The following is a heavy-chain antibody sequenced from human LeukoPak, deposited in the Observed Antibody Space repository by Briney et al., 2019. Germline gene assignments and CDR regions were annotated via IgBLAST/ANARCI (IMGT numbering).Heavy chain of an antibody. J-gene: IGHJ4*02. CDR3: ARGHYCSSTSCYPPDV. Sequence: ASETLSLTCAVYGGSFSGYYWSWIRQTPGKGLEWIGEINHSGSTNYNPSLKSRVTISVDTSKNQFSLKLSSVTAADTAVCYCARGHYCSSTSCYPPDVWGQGTLVTVSS. D-gene: IGHD2-2*01. V-gene: IGHV4-34*01. CDR2: INHSGST. CDR1: GGSFSGYY.